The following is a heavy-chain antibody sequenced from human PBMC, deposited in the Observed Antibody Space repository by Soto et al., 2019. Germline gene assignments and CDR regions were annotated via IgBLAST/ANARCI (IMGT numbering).Heavy chain of an antibody. CDR1: GYDFTAYV. D-gene: IGHD2-15*01. Sequence: ASVKVSCKASGYDFTAYVMHWVRPAPGQSLEWMGWINPGNADTKYSQKFKGRVTITWDTSATTAYMELSSLRSEDTAVYYCARDLISTEGGLFDYWGQGTLVTVSS. CDR3: ARDLISTEGGLFDY. V-gene: IGHV1-3*01. CDR2: INPGNADT. J-gene: IGHJ4*02.